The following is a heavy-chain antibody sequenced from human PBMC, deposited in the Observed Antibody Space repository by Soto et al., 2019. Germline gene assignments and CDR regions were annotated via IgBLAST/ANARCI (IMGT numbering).Heavy chain of an antibody. V-gene: IGHV1-69*02. Sequence: SVKVSCKASGGTFSSYTISWVRQAPGQGLEWMGRIIPILGIANYAQKFQGRVTMTADKSTSTAYMELRSLRSDDTAVYYCARILGYCSSTSCRPSAFDIWGQGTMVTVSS. D-gene: IGHD2-2*01. J-gene: IGHJ3*02. CDR3: ARILGYCSSTSCRPSAFDI. CDR2: IIPILGIA. CDR1: GGTFSSYT.